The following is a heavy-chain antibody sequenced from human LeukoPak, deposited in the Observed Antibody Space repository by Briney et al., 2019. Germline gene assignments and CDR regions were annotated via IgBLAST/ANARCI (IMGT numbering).Heavy chain of an antibody. J-gene: IGHJ4*02. CDR1: GFTFSDYY. D-gene: IGHD2-15*01. Sequence: GGSLRLSCAASGFTFSDYYMSWIRQAPGKGLEWVSYISSSGSTIYYADSVKGRFTISRDNAKNSLYLQMNSLRAEDTAVYYCARDPVDFCSGGSCYFPSYFDYWGQGTLVTVSS. V-gene: IGHV3-11*04. CDR3: ARDPVDFCSGGSCYFPSYFDY. CDR2: ISSSGSTI.